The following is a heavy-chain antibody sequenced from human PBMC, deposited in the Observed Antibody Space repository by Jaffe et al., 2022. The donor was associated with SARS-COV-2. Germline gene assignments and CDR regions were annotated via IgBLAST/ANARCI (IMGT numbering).Heavy chain of an antibody. CDR2: ISIGNGNT. CDR3: ASGTHFGSGGDAFDF. CDR1: EHPFSSYD. V-gene: IGHV1-3*04. D-gene: IGHD3-10*01. J-gene: IGHJ3*01. Sequence: QVQLVQSGAEVKKPGASVKVSCTASEHPFSSYDIHWVRQAPGQSLEWMGWISIGNGNTVYSQTFQGRVTFTRDTSATTVYMALSSLRSEDTAVYFCASGTHFGSGGDAFDFWGRGTKVTVSS.